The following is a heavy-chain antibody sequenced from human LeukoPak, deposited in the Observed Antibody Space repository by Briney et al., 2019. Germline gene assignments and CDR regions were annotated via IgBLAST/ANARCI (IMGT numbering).Heavy chain of an antibody. V-gene: IGHV1-18*04. Sequence: ASVKVSCKASGYTFTGYYMHWVRQAPGQGLEWMGWVSAYNGNTNYAQKLQGRVTMATDTSTSTAYMELRSLRSDDTAVYYCARHGNWNYGSYWGQGTLVTVSS. CDR3: ARHGNWNYGSY. J-gene: IGHJ4*02. D-gene: IGHD1-7*01. CDR1: GYTFTGYY. CDR2: VSAYNGNT.